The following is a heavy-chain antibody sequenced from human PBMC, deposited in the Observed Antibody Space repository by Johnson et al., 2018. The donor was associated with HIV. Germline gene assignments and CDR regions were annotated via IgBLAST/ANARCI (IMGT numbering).Heavy chain of an antibody. CDR3: ARAMGGEAFDI. Sequence: EVQVVESGGGLVQPGRSLRLSCAASGFTFDDYAMHWVRQVPGKGLEWVSGINYYGSSTGYADSVKGRFTISRDNAKSSLYLQMNSLRAEDTALYYCARAMGGEAFDIWGQGTMVTVSS. V-gene: IGHV3-9*01. J-gene: IGHJ3*02. D-gene: IGHD3-16*01. CDR1: GFTFDDYA. CDR2: INYYGSST.